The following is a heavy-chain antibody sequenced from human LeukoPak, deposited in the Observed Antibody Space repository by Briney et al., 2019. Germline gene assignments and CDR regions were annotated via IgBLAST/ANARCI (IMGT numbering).Heavy chain of an antibody. D-gene: IGHD6-25*01. CDR1: GGSVSSSSYF. J-gene: IGHJ4*02. Sequence: SETLSLTCTVSGGSVSSSSYFWGWIRQPPGKGLEWIGSISYSGSTYYNPSLKSRVTISVDTSKNQFSLKLSSVTAADTAVYYCARHGAGYDYRGQGTLVTVSS. V-gene: IGHV4-39*01. CDR2: ISYSGST. CDR3: ARHGAGYDY.